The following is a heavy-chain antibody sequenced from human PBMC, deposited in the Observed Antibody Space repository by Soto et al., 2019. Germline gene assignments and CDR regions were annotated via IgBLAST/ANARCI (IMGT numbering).Heavy chain of an antibody. Sequence: EVQLLDSGGGLVQPGGSLRLSCAASGFTFSNYAMTWVRQGPGKGLEWVSGISGSGGRSYYADSVKGRFTISRDNSKSTLYLQMNSLRAEDTAVYYCATAYFVWSSEQPYYFDYWGQVTLVTVSS. J-gene: IGHJ4*02. CDR3: ATAYFVWSSEQPYYFDY. CDR2: ISGSGGRS. D-gene: IGHD3-16*01. CDR1: GFTFSNYA. V-gene: IGHV3-23*01.